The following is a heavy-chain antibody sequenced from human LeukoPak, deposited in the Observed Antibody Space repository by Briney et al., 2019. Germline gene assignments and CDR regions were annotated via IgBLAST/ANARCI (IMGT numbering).Heavy chain of an antibody. CDR2: IYYSGST. D-gene: IGHD3-22*01. V-gene: IGHV4-30-2*05. J-gene: IGHJ4*02. CDR3: ARAPREYYYDSSGYSHEY. Sequence: PSETLSLTCAVSGGSISSGGYSWSWIRQPPGKGLEWIGYIYYSGSTYYNPSLKSRVTISVDTSKNQFSLKLSSVTAADTAVYYCARAPREYYYDSSGYSHEYWGQGTLVTVSS. CDR1: GGSISSGGYS.